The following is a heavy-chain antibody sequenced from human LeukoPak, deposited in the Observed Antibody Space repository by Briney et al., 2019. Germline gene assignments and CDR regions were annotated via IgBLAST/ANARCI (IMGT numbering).Heavy chain of an antibody. J-gene: IGHJ3*02. D-gene: IGHD2-15*01. CDR1: GFTFSSYA. CDR3: AKTKGFVGGVVVAENDI. V-gene: IGHV3-23*01. Sequence: GGSLRLSCAASGFTFSSYAMSWVRQAPGKGLEWVSAISGSGGSTYYADSVKGRFTISRDNSKNTLYLQMNSLRAEDTAVYYCAKTKGFVGGVVVAENDIWAKGQWSPSLQ. CDR2: ISGSGGST.